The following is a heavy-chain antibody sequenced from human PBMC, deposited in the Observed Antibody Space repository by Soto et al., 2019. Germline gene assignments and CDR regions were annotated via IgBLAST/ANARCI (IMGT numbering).Heavy chain of an antibody. CDR1: GFTFSNYG. CDR2: ISYDGSDK. CDR3: ARGGMTPVTVLEY. D-gene: IGHD4-17*01. J-gene: IGHJ4*02. V-gene: IGHV3-30*03. Sequence: QVQVVESGGGVVQPGRSLRLSCAASGFTFSNYGMHWVRQAPGKGLEWVAVISYDGSDKYYADSVKGRFTISRDNSKNTLSLQMNSLRPEDTAVYYCARGGMTPVTVLEYWGQGTLVTVSS.